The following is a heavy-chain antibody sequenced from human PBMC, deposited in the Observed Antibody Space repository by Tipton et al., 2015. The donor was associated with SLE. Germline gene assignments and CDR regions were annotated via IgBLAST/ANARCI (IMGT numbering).Heavy chain of an antibody. Sequence: LRLSCTVSGGSISSHYWSWFRQPPGKGLEWIGYLYYTGSTNYNPSLKSRVTISVDTSKNQFSLNLTSVTAADTAVYYCARDLTYYYDSRGLGGAFDIWGQGTMVTVSS. J-gene: IGHJ3*02. CDR1: GGSISSHY. CDR3: ARDLTYYYDSRGLGGAFDI. V-gene: IGHV4-59*11. CDR2: LYYTGST. D-gene: IGHD3-22*01.